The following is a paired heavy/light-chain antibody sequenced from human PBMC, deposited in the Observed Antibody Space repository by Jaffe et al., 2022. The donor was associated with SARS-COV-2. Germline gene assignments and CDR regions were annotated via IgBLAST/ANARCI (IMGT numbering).Heavy chain of an antibody. V-gene: IGHV3-30*03. J-gene: IGHJ4*02. CDR1: GFTFSSAA. CDR3: ARDRMTGGDYLDY. CDR2: IFYDGSNQ. D-gene: IGHD4-17*01. Sequence: QVQLVESGGGVVQPGRSLRLSCIASGFTFSSAAMHWVRQAPGKGLEWVAVIFYDGSNQYYADSVQGRFTISRDDSKSTLYLQMNSLRVEDTAVYYCARDRMTGGDYLDYWGQGTLVTVSS.
Light chain of an antibody. V-gene: IGLV1-51*01. Sequence: SVLTQPPSVSAAPGQKVTISCSGSSSNIGNNYVSWYQHLPGTAPKLLIYDNNKRPSGIPDRFSGSKSGTSATLGITGLQTGDEADYYCGTWDSSLRGVFGGGTKLTVL. J-gene: IGLJ2*01. CDR3: GTWDSSLRGV. CDR2: DNN. CDR1: SSNIGNNY.